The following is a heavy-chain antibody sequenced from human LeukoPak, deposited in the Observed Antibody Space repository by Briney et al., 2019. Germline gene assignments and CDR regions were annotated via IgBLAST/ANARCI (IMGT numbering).Heavy chain of an antibody. CDR2: ISSSSSYI. CDR3: ARDLGREYYGSGSYYLYYYYYGMDV. J-gene: IGHJ6*02. D-gene: IGHD3-10*01. Sequence: GGSLRLSCAASGFTFSSYSMNWVRQAPGKGLEWVSPISSSSSYIYYADSVKGRFTISRDNAKNSLYLQMNSLRAEDTAVYYCARDLGREYYGSGSYYLYYYYYGMDVWGQGTTVTVSS. V-gene: IGHV3-21*01. CDR1: GFTFSSYS.